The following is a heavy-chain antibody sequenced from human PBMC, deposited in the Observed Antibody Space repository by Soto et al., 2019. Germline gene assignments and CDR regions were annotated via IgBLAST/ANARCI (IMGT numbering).Heavy chain of an antibody. CDR1: GFTFSRSG. D-gene: IGHD2-21*01. CDR2: TSSDGSDE. V-gene: IGHV3-30*18. Sequence: QVQLVESGGGVVQPGGSLRVSCAASGFTFSRSGMHWVRQAPGKGLEWVAATSSDGSDEYYADSVRGRFNISRDNSKNTLTLQMNSRRVVDTAMYFCVKARRKWGEAPADNWGQGTLVTVSS. CDR3: VKARRKWGEAPADN. J-gene: IGHJ4*02.